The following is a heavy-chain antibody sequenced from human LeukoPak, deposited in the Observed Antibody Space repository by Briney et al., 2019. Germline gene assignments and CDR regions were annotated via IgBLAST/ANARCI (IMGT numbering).Heavy chain of an antibody. V-gene: IGHV1-18*01. CDR2: ISAYNGNT. D-gene: IGHD2-15*01. CDR1: GYTFTSYG. CDR3: ARLGWDIVVVVAGDNWFDP. J-gene: IGHJ5*02. Sequence: GASVKVSCKASGYTFTSYGISWVRQAPGQGLEWMGWISAYNGNTNYAQKLQGRVTMTTDTSTSTAYMELRSLRSDDTAVYYCARLGWDIVVVVAGDNWFDPWAREPWSPSPQ.